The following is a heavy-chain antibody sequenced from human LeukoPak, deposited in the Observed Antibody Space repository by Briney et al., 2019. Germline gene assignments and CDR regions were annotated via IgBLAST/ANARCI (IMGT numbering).Heavy chain of an antibody. D-gene: IGHD3/OR15-3a*01. CDR1: GGSVGSGSYY. Sequence: NPSETLSLTCTVSGGSVGSGSYYWDWIRQTAGKGPEWIGRIHTSGSTKYSPSLKSRLTILIDTSSNQVSLNLSSVTAADTAIYYCARHGQSSDYWGPGTVVTVSS. V-gene: IGHV4-61*02. CDR2: IHTSGST. J-gene: IGHJ4*02. CDR3: ARHGQSSDY.